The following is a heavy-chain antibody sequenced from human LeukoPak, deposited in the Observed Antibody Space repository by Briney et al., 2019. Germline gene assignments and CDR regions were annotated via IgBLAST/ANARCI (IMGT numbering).Heavy chain of an antibody. CDR2: MYYSGRI. Sequence: TSETLSLTCAVSGGSISSGDYSWSWIRQPPGKGLEWIGYMYYSGRIYYNPSLKSRLTILVDTSKNQFSLKLSSVTAADTAVYFCARGSEYTNSGDWFDPWGQGTLVTVSS. D-gene: IGHD6-6*01. J-gene: IGHJ5*02. CDR3: ARGSEYTNSGDWFDP. V-gene: IGHV4-30-4*07. CDR1: GGSISSGDYS.